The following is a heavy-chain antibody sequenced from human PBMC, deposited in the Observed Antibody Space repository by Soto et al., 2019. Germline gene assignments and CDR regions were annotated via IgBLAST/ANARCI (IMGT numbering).Heavy chain of an antibody. CDR3: ARHFAYFDS. J-gene: IGHJ4*02. V-gene: IGHV4-61*01. Sequence: QVQLQESGPGLVKPSETLSLTCTVSGGSFKSGSYSWSWIGQPPGKGLEWSGYVYHTGSTSYNPSLKSRVSISMDTSKNQFYLNLDSVTAADTAVYFCARHFAYFDSWGQGTLGTVSS. CDR1: GGSFKSGSYS. CDR2: VYHTGST. D-gene: IGHD3-3*02.